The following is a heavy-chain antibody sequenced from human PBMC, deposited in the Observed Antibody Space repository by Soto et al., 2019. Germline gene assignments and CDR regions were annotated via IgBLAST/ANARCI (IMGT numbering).Heavy chain of an antibody. V-gene: IGHV4-4*02. D-gene: IGHD3-10*01. J-gene: IGHJ3*02. CDR1: GGSISSSNW. CDR3: ARDPSYYYGSGSWNAFDI. CDR2: IYHSGST. Sequence: QVQLRESGPGLVKASGTLSLTCAVSGGSISSSNWWSWVRQPPGKGLEWIGEIYHSGSTNYHPSLKSRVTISVDKSKSQFSLKLSSVTAADTALYYCARDPSYYYGSGSWNAFDIWGQGTMVTVSS.